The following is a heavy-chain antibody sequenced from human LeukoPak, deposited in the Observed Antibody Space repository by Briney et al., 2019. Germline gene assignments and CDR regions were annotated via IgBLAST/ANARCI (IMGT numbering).Heavy chain of an antibody. J-gene: IGHJ4*02. CDR1: GFTFSNYW. CDR3: AKDIGEVAIFFFDY. V-gene: IGHV3-74*01. D-gene: IGHD5-12*01. CDR2: ISPDGKDT. Sequence: GGSLRLSCAASGFTFSNYWIYWVRQVPGKGLVWVSRISPDGKDTSHADSVKGRFTISRDNAKNSLYLQMNSLRAEDTALYYCAKDIGEVAIFFFDYWGQGTLVTVSS.